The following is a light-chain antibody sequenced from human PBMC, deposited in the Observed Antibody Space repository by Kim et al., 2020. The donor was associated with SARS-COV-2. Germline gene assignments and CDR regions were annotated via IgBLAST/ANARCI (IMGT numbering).Light chain of an antibody. V-gene: IGLV3-25*03. CDR3: QSVDSSGTYRV. Sequence: SYELTQPPSVSVSPGQTARITCSGDTLPKQYAYWYQQKSGQAPVLVIYKDSERPSGIPERFSGSSSGTTVTLTISGVQAEDEADYYCQSVDSSGTYRVFGTGTKVTVL. J-gene: IGLJ1*01. CDR2: KDS. CDR1: TLPKQY.